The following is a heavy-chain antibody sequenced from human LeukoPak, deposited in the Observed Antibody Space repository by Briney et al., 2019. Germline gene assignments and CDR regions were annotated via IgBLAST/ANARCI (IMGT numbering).Heavy chain of an antibody. CDR3: ARRAFGARWQFLYERRYYFDF. CDR2: INHDGSG. J-gene: IGHJ4*02. Sequence: SETLSLTCAVYGVAFNNYYWTWIRQPSGKGLEWIGEINHDGSGNYNPSLKSRVIMSADMSKSQISLKLSSVTAADTAMYYCARRAFGARWQFLYERRYYFDFWGQGTLVTVSS. V-gene: IGHV4-34*01. D-gene: IGHD4-23*01. CDR1: GVAFNNYY.